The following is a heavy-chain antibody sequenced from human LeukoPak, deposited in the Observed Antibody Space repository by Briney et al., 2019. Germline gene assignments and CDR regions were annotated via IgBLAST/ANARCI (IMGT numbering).Heavy chain of an antibody. J-gene: IGHJ4*02. CDR2: IRGRTDVEAT. Sequence: GGSLRLSCVLSGVLSSDAWMSWVRQAPGKGLEWFGRIRGRTDVEATDFAAPVKGRFTLSRDVSQNTLYLHMNSLRIEDTAIYYCAWMTTVFTVDYWGPGTPVTVSS. CDR1: GVLSSDAW. D-gene: IGHD4-17*01. V-gene: IGHV3-15*01. CDR3: AWMTTVFTVDY.